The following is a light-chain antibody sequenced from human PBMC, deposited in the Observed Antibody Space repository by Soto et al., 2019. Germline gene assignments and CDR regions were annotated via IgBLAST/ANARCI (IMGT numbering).Light chain of an antibody. CDR2: EVS. CDR1: ESLIHSDGSTY. J-gene: IGKJ1*01. Sequence: DVVMTQSPLSLPVTLGQPASISCRSSESLIHSDGSTYLSWFQQRPGQSPRRLIYEVSDRDSGVPDRFSRSGSGTDFTLKISRVEAEDVGVYYCMQGTHWPWTFGQGTEVEIK. V-gene: IGKV2-30*02. CDR3: MQGTHWPWT.